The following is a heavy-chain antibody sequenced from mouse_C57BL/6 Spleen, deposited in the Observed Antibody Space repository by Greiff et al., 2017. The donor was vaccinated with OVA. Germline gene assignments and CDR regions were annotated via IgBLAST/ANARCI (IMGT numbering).Heavy chain of an antibody. V-gene: IGHV1-55*01. Sequence: VQLQQPGAELVKPGASVKMSCKASGYTFTSYWITWVKQRPGQGLEWIGDIYPGSGSTNYNEKFKSKATLTVDTSSSTAYMQLSSLTSEDSAVYYCARREIDYGNPNWYFDVWGTGTTVTVSS. CDR2: IYPGSGST. J-gene: IGHJ1*03. CDR1: GYTFTSYW. CDR3: ARREIDYGNPNWYFDV. D-gene: IGHD2-1*01.